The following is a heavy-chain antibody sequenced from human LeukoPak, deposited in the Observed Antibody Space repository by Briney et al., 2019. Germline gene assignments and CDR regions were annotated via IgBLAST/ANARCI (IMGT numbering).Heavy chain of an antibody. CDR3: ARGSSYDILTGYYIGGIYYFDY. D-gene: IGHD3-9*01. CDR2: IYYSGTT. Sequence: SETLSLTCTVFGGSISGYYWTWIRQPPGKGLDWIGYIYYSGTTNYNPSLKSRVTISVDTSMNQFSLKLSSVTAADTAVYYCARGSSYDILTGYYIGGIYYFDYWGQGTLVAVSS. V-gene: IGHV4-59*01. J-gene: IGHJ4*02. CDR1: GGSISGYY.